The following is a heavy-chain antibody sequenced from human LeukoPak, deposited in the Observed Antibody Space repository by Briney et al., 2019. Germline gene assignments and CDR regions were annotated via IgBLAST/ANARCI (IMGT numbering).Heavy chain of an antibody. D-gene: IGHD3-16*01. V-gene: IGHV3-7*03. CDR2: INHNGNVN. CDR3: ARGGGLDV. J-gene: IGHJ6*02. Sequence: GGSLRLSCAASGFTFSSYWMNWARQAPGKGLEWVASINHNGNVNYYVDSVKGRFTISRDNAKNSLYLQMSNLRAEDTAVYFCARGGGLDVWGRGATVTVSS. CDR1: GFTFSSYW.